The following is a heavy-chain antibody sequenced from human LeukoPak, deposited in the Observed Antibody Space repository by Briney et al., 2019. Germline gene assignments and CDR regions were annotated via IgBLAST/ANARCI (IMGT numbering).Heavy chain of an antibody. Sequence: PGGSMRLSCAASGFTFDDYAMHWVRQAPGKGLEWVSLISGDGGSTYYADSVKGRFTISRDNSINSLYLQMNSLRTEDTALYYCALLTTVTNFDYWGQGTLVTVSS. D-gene: IGHD4-17*01. CDR3: ALLTTVTNFDY. CDR1: GFTFDDYA. V-gene: IGHV3-43*02. CDR2: ISGDGGST. J-gene: IGHJ4*02.